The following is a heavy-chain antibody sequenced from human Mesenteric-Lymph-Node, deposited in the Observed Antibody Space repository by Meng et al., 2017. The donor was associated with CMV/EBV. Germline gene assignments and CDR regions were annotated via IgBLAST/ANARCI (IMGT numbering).Heavy chain of an antibody. CDR2: IKEDGSEK. CDR1: ELTFSSDG. J-gene: IGHJ4*02. CDR3: ARVSFALTTFDY. D-gene: IGHD1-14*01. V-gene: IGHV3-7*01. Sequence: DAELTFSSDGRSWVRQATGKGVEWVDNIKEDGSEKQYVDSVKGRFTIYRDNAKNSLYLQMNSLRAEDTAVYYCARVSFALTTFDYWGQGTLVTVSS.